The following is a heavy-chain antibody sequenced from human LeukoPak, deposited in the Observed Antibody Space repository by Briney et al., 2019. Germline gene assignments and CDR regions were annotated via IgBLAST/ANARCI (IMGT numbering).Heavy chain of an antibody. D-gene: IGHD3-22*01. V-gene: IGHV3-21*05. CDR2: IRSRRDDI. Sequence: GGSLRLSCEGSGFTSSSYGMNWVRPAPGKGLEWVSFIRSRRDDIKYADVEKGRFTIPRDNAKNSLYLQMTSLRAEDTAVYYCARYFDTSGYPYYVDYWGRGALVTVPS. CDR3: ARYFDTSGYPYYVDY. J-gene: IGHJ4*02. CDR1: GFTSSSYG.